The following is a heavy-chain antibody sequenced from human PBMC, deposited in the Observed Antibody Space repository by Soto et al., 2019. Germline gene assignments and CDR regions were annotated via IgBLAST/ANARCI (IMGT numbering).Heavy chain of an antibody. CDR1: GYTFTSYD. Sequence: QVQLVQSGAEVKKPGASVKVSCKASGYTFTSYDSNWVRQATGQGLEWMGWMNPNRGNTGYAKKFEGRATMTRNTSISTAYMELSSLRSEDTAVYYCARWPDGYYYYGMDVWGQGTTVTVSS. V-gene: IGHV1-8*01. CDR2: MNPNRGNT. CDR3: ARWPDGYYYYGMDV. J-gene: IGHJ6*02.